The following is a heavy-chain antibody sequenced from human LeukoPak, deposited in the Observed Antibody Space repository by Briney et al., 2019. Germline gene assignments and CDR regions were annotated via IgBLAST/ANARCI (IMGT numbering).Heavy chain of an antibody. CDR1: GYTFTGYY. Sequence: GASVKVSCKASGYTFTGYYMHWVRQAPGQGLEWMGIINPSGGSTSYAQKFQGRVTMTRDTSTSTVYMELSSLRSEDTAVYYCARDGTMVRGVNRGCIDSWGQGTPVTVSP. CDR3: ARDGTMVRGVNRGCIDS. D-gene: IGHD3-10*01. V-gene: IGHV1-46*01. CDR2: INPSGGST. J-gene: IGHJ4*02.